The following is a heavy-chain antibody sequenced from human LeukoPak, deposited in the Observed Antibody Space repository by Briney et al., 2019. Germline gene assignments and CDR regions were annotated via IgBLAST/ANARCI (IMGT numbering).Heavy chain of an antibody. D-gene: IGHD3-10*01. CDR1: GFTFTNYW. Sequence: GGSLRLSCAASGFTFTNYWMHWVRQVPGKGLVWVSRIKSDRSSTHYADSVKGRFTISRDNARNTLYLQMNSLRAEDTAVYYCASELRLGYWGQGILVTVSS. J-gene: IGHJ4*02. V-gene: IGHV3-74*01. CDR2: IKSDRSST. CDR3: ASELRLGY.